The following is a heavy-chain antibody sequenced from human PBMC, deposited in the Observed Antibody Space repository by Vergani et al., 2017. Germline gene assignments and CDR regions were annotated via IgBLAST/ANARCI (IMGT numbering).Heavy chain of an antibody. V-gene: IGHV1-69*02. Sequence: QVQLVQSGAEVKKPGSSEKVSCKASGGTFSSYTISWLRQAPGQAFEWMGILNPTTGHTTSAQKFMGRVDMTRDPSTDTSTRTVQMTLSSLRSEDTAVYYCARSIGYCAGATCRAYYFDHWGQGTRVTVSS. CDR1: GGTFSSYT. D-gene: IGHD2-21*01. CDR3: ARSIGYCAGATCRAYYFDH. CDR2: LNPTTGHT. J-gene: IGHJ5*02.